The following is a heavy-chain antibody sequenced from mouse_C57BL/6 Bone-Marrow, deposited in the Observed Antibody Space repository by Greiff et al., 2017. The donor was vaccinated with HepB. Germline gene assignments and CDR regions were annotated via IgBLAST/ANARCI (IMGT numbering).Heavy chain of an antibody. V-gene: IGHV1-55*01. D-gene: IGHD1-1*01. Sequence: QVQLQQSGAELVKPGASVKMSCKASGYTFTSYWITWVKQRPGQGLEWIGDIYPGSGSTNYNEKFKSKATLTVDTSSSTAYMQLSSLTSEDSAVYYCARDGDYYGSSYGFAYWGQGTLVTVSA. J-gene: IGHJ3*01. CDR1: GYTFTSYW. CDR2: IYPGSGST. CDR3: ARDGDYYGSSYGFAY.